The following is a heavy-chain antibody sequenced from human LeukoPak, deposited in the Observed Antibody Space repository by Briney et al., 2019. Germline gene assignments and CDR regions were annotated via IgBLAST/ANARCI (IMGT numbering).Heavy chain of an antibody. D-gene: IGHD3-3*01. J-gene: IGHJ5*02. CDR1: GGSISSYY. Sequence: SETLSLTCTVSGGSISSYYWSWIRQPPGKGLEWIGYIYYSGSTNYNPSRESRVTISVDTSKNQFSLKLSSVTAADTAVYYCARASLRSQPFDPWGQGTLVTVSS. CDR2: IYYSGST. CDR3: ARASLRSQPFDP. V-gene: IGHV4-59*01.